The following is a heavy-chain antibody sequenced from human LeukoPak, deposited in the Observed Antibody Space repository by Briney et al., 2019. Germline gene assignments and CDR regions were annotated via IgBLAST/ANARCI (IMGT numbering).Heavy chain of an antibody. V-gene: IGHV1-18*01. D-gene: IGHD6-19*01. CDR3: ARVPDSSGWYRITYYYYYMDV. CDR2: ISAYNGNT. J-gene: IGHJ6*03. CDR1: GYTFTSYG. Sequence: ASVKVSCKASGYTFTSYGISWVRQAPGQGLEWMGWISAYNGNTNYAQKLQGRVTMTTDTSTSTAYMELRSLRSDDTAVYYCARVPDSSGWYRITYYYYYMDVWGKGTTVTISS.